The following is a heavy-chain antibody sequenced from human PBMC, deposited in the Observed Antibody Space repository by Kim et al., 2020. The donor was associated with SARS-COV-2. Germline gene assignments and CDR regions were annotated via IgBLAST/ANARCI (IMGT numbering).Heavy chain of an antibody. Sequence: SETLSLTCFLSGGSFSVYLWSWVRQSAGKGLEVIGEINPSGSATYNPSLKGRVTISLDTSKNQFSLRLTSVTAADTAIYFCARVWDYWGQGTLVTVSS. J-gene: IGHJ4*02. CDR2: INPSGSA. CDR3: ARVWDY. V-gene: IGHV4-34*01. CDR1: GGSFSVYL.